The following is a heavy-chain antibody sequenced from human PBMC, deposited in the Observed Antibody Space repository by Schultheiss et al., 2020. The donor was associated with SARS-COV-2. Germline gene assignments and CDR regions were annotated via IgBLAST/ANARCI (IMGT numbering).Heavy chain of an antibody. V-gene: IGHV4-61*08. D-gene: IGHD6-19*01. CDR3: AREGGSSGWFDY. CDR2: INHSGST. Sequence: SETLSLTCAVSGGSISSGGYYWSWIRQPPGKGLEWIGEINHSGSTNYNPSLKSRVTISVDTSKNQFSLKLSSVTAADTAVYYCAREGGSSGWFDYWGQGTLVTVSS. CDR1: GGSISSGGYY. J-gene: IGHJ4*02.